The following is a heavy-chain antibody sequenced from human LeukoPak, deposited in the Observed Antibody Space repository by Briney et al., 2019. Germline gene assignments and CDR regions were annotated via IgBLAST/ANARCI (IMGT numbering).Heavy chain of an antibody. J-gene: IGHJ4*02. V-gene: IGHV3-33*01. CDR2: IYLDGSKI. Sequence: GGSLRLSCTASGFTLSSYAIHWVRQAPGKGLEWVSVIYLDGSKIYYADSVKGRFTLSRDNSKNTLYLQMNSLIAEDTAVYYCVRDDSGSVIRGVLHYWGQGALVTVSS. CDR1: GFTLSSYA. CDR3: VRDDSGSVIRGVLHY. D-gene: IGHD3-10*01.